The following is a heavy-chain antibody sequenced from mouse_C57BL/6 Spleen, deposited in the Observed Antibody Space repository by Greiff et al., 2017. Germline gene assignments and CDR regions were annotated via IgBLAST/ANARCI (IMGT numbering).Heavy chain of an antibody. CDR3: ARTGTRGAMDY. CDR1: GFTFSDYG. CDR2: ISSGSSTI. Sequence: DVMLVESGGGLVKPGGSLKLSCAASGFTFSDYGMHWVRQAPEKGLEWVAYISSGSSTIYYAETVKGRFTISSDNAKNTLFLQMTSLRSEDTAMYYCARTGTRGAMDYWGQGTSVTVSS. V-gene: IGHV5-17*01. D-gene: IGHD4-1*01. J-gene: IGHJ4*01.